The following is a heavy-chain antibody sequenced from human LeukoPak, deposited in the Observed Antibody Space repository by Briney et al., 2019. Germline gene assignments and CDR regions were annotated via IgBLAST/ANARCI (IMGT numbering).Heavy chain of an antibody. CDR1: GFVFSSYS. Sequence: GGSLRLSCAASGFVFSSYSMNWVRQAPGKGLEWVSYISRGSPTIHYADSVKGRFTISRDNAKNSLYLQMDSLRDEDTAVYYCAKQLGYCSDGSCYFPYWGQGTLVTVSS. D-gene: IGHD2-15*01. J-gene: IGHJ4*02. V-gene: IGHV3-48*02. CDR3: AKQLGYCSDGSCYFPY. CDR2: ISRGSPTI.